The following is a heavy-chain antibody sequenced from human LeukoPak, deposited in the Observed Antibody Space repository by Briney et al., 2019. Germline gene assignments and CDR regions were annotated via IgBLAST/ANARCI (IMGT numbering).Heavy chain of an antibody. J-gene: IGHJ4*02. CDR1: GFTFSSYA. V-gene: IGHV3-30-3*01. CDR3: AKAYTLIVVVPAAPDY. CDR2: ISYDGSNK. Sequence: PGGSLRLSCAASGFTFSSYAMHWVRQAPGKGLEWVAVISYDGSNKYYADSVKGRFTISRDNSKNTLYLQMNSLRAEDTAVYYCAKAYTLIVVVPAAPDYWGQGTLVTVSS. D-gene: IGHD2-2*01.